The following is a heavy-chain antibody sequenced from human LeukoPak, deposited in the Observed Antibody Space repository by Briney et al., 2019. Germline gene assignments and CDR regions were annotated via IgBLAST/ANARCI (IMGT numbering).Heavy chain of an antibody. Sequence: GGSLRLSCAASGFTVSSNCMSWVRQAPGKGLEWVSLIYSGGSTYYADSVKGRVTISRDNSKNTLYLQMNSLRAEDTAVYYCARGILDYYYGMDVWGQGTTVTVSS. V-gene: IGHV3-66*01. CDR3: ARGILDYYYGMDV. CDR1: GFTVSSNC. CDR2: IYSGGST. J-gene: IGHJ6*02.